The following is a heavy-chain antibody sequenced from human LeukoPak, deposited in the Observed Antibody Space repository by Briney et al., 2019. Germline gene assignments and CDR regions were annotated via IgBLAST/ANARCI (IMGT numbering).Heavy chain of an antibody. Sequence: SETLSLTCAVSGGSISGYYWIWIRQPPGKGLEWIGYIYYNGITNYNPSLKSRVTISVDTSMNQFPLKLSSVTAADTAMYYCARHLYSGYDRVFDYWGQGTLVTVSS. CDR3: ARHLYSGYDRVFDY. D-gene: IGHD5-12*01. J-gene: IGHJ4*02. CDR1: GGSISGYY. CDR2: IYYNGIT. V-gene: IGHV4-59*08.